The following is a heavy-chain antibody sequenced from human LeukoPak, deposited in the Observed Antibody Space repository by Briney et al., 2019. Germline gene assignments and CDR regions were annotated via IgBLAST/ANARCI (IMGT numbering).Heavy chain of an antibody. CDR1: GGSISSYY. Sequence: SEALSLTCTVSGGSISSYYWSWLRQPPGKGLEWIGYIYYSGSTNYNPSLKSRVTISVDTSKNQFSLKLSSVTAADTAVYYCARGLGDSSGYYFPNFDYWGQGTLVTVSS. J-gene: IGHJ4*02. D-gene: IGHD3-22*01. CDR3: ARGLGDSSGYYFPNFDY. V-gene: IGHV4-59*01. CDR2: IYYSGST.